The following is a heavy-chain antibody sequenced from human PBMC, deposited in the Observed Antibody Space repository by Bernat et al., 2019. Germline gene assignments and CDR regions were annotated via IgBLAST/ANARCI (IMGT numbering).Heavy chain of an antibody. Sequence: QVQLQESGPGLVKPSQTLFLTCTVSGGSFSSGGYYWSWIRQHPGKGLEWIGYIYYSGTTYYNPSLKSRVTISVDTSKNQLSLKLSSVTAADTAVYYCARYRPDLESSAYGGRESDAFDIWGQVTMVTVSS. V-gene: IGHV4-31*03. CDR2: IYYSGTT. CDR3: ARYRPDLESSAYGGRESDAFDI. J-gene: IGHJ3*02. D-gene: IGHD1-14*01. CDR1: GGSFSSGGYY.